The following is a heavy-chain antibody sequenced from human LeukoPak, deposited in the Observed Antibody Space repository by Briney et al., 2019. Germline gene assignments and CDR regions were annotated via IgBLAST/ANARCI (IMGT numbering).Heavy chain of an antibody. CDR2: IIPIFGTA. J-gene: IGHJ4*02. CDR3: ARGGTSSSSLDSPTFFDY. D-gene: IGHD6-6*01. CDR1: GGTFSSYA. Sequence: EASVTVSCKASGGTFSSYAISWVRQAPGQGLEWMGGIIPIFGTANYAQKFQGRVTITADESTSTAYMELSSLRSEDTAVYYCARGGTSSSSLDSPTFFDYWGQGTLVTVSS. V-gene: IGHV1-69*13.